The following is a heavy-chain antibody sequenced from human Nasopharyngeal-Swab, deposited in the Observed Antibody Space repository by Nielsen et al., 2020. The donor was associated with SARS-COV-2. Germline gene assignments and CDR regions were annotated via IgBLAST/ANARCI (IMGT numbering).Heavy chain of an antibody. Sequence: GGSLRLSCAASGSTFSSYSMNWVRQAPGKGLEWVSSISSSSSYIYYADSVKGRFTISRDNAKNSLYLQMNSLRAEDTAVYYCAREPERVVLVRGGPACYMDVWGKGTTVTVSS. CDR1: GSTFSSYS. CDR3: AREPERVVLVRGGPACYMDV. D-gene: IGHD1-14*01. V-gene: IGHV3-21*01. CDR2: ISSSSSYI. J-gene: IGHJ6*03.